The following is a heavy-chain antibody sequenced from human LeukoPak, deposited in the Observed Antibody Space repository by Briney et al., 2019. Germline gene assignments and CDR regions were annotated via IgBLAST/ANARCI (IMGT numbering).Heavy chain of an antibody. J-gene: IGHJ6*02. CDR3: ARDTTIVVVPAAMGYGMDV. D-gene: IGHD2-2*01. CDR2: ISAYNGNT. V-gene: IGHV1-18*01. Sequence: ASVKVSCKASGYTFTNYGFSWVRQAPGQGLEWMGWISAYNGNTNYAQKLQGRVTMTTDTSTSTAYMELRSLRSDDTAVYYCARDTTIVVVPAAMGYGMDVWGQGTTVTVSS. CDR1: GYTFTNYG.